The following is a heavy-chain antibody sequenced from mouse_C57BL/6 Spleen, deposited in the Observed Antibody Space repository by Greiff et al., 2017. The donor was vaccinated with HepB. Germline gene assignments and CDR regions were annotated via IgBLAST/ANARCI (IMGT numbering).Heavy chain of an antibody. Sequence: VKLQQSGAELVRPGASVTLSCKASGYTFTDYEMHWVKQTPVHGLEWIGAIDPETGGTAYNQKFKGKAILTADKSSSTAYMELRSLTSEDSAVYYCTSLYGYDWYFDVWGTGTTVTVSS. CDR3: TSLYGYDWYFDV. CDR1: GYTFTDYE. D-gene: IGHD2-2*01. J-gene: IGHJ1*03. V-gene: IGHV1-15*01. CDR2: IDPETGGT.